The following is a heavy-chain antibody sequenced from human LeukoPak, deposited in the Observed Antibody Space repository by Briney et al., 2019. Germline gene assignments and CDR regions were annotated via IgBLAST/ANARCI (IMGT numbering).Heavy chain of an antibody. Sequence: GGSLRLSCAASGFTFSSYEMNRVRQAPGKGLEWVSYISSSGSTIYYADSVKGRFTISRDNAKNSLYLQMNSLRAEDTAVYYCAELYYYDSSGSNYWGQGTLVTVSS. CDR2: ISSSGSTI. V-gene: IGHV3-48*03. J-gene: IGHJ4*02. CDR1: GFTFSSYE. CDR3: AELYYYDSSGSNY. D-gene: IGHD3-22*01.